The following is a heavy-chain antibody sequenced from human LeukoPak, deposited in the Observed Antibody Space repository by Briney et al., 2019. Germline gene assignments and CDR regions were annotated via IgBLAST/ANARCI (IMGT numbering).Heavy chain of an antibody. CDR3: DREYCSGGSCYYFDY. CDR1: GFTFSSYC. V-gene: IGHV3-21*01. CDR2: ISSSSSYI. Sequence: PAGSLRLSCAASGFTFSSYCMNWVRQAPGKGLEWVSSISSSSSYIYYANSVKGRFTISTDTAKTSLYLQMNSLRAEDAAVYYGDREYCSGGSCYYFDYWGQGTLVTVSS. J-gene: IGHJ4*02. D-gene: IGHD2-15*01.